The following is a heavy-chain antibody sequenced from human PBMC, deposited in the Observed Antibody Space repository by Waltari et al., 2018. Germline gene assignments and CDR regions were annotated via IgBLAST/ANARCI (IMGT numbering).Heavy chain of an antibody. CDR2: VQGSGRT. CDR3: ARDRGRGIYLDS. CDR1: GDSMSSTDW. J-gene: IGHJ4*02. Sequence: QLQLQESGPGLVKPSGTLSLTCVVSGDSMSSTDWWSWVRQSPEKGLEWIGHVQGSGRTNYNPSFASRVSVSVDTSTNQFSLKVTSATVADTAVYFCARDRGRGIYLDSWGQGVLVTVSP. V-gene: IGHV4-4*02. D-gene: IGHD2-15*01.